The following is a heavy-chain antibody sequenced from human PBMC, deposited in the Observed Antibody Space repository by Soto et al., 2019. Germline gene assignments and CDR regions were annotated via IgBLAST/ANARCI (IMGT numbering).Heavy chain of an antibody. CDR1: GFTFSEYS. Sequence: EVQLVESGGGLVQRGGSLRLSCSASGFTFSEYSMHWVRQAPGKGLQYVSTISSDGDITYYADSVKGRFTISRDNSKNTLYLQMNSLRPEDTAVYYCVQVSTFYYILTGYYSTNFFDPWGQGTLVTVSS. CDR3: VQVSTFYYILTGYYSTNFFDP. D-gene: IGHD3-9*01. J-gene: IGHJ5*02. CDR2: ISSDGDIT. V-gene: IGHV3-64D*06.